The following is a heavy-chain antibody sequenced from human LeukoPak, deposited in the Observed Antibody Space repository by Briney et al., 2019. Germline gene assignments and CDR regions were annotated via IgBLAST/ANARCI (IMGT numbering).Heavy chain of an antibody. CDR1: GFIFSDYY. CDR2: ISSSGSST. J-gene: IGHJ4*02. CDR3: ARDSVPYFDS. Sequence: PGGSLTLSCAASGFIFSDYYMSWVRQVPGKGLEWVSYISSSGSSTYYADSVKGRFTISRDKAKNSLFIQMNSLRAEDTAVYYCARDSVPYFDSWGQGTLVTVSS. V-gene: IGHV3-11*01.